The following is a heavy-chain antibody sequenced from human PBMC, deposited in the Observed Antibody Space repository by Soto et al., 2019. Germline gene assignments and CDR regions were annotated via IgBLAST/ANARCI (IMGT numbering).Heavy chain of an antibody. Sequence: QVQLVQSGAEEKKPGASVKVSCKASGYTFTSYAMHWVRQAPGQRLEWMGWINAGNGNTKYSQKFQGRVTITRDTSASTAYMELSSLRSEDTAVYYCARGPSVAHYYGSGSYYNEDSRCDYWGQGTLVTVSS. CDR1: GYTFTSYA. CDR3: ARGPSVAHYYGSGSYYNEDSRCDY. V-gene: IGHV1-3*05. J-gene: IGHJ4*02. CDR2: INAGNGNT. D-gene: IGHD3-10*01.